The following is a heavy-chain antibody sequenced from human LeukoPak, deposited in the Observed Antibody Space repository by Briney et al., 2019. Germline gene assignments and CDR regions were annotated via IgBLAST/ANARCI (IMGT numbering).Heavy chain of an antibody. V-gene: IGHV4-4*02. Sequence: SETLSLTCTVSGGSISRSNWWSWVRQPPGKGLEWIGEIHDTGSTNYNPPLKSRVTMSLDKSKNQFSLNLNSVTAADTAVYYCATYYDILSGYTFDYWGQGTLVAVSS. CDR1: GGSISRSNW. CDR3: ATYYDILSGYTFDY. D-gene: IGHD3-9*01. CDR2: IHDTGST. J-gene: IGHJ4*02.